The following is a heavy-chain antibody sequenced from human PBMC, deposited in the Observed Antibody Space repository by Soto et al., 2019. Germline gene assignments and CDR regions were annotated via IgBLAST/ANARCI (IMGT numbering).Heavy chain of an antibody. D-gene: IGHD2-15*01. Sequence: ASVKVSCKASGYTFTSYGISWVRQAPGQGLEWMGIINPSGGSTSYAQKFQGRVTMTRDTSTGTVYMELSSLRSEDTAVYYCSCGKSGEHYYYGMDVWGQGTTGTVSS. V-gene: IGHV1-46*01. CDR2: INPSGGST. CDR1: GYTFTSYG. CDR3: SCGKSGEHYYYGMDV. J-gene: IGHJ6*02.